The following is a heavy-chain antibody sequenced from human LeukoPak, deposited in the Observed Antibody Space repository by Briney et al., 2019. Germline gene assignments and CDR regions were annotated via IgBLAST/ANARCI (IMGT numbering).Heavy chain of an antibody. Sequence: GGSLRLSCVPSRFILSIDAIHWVRQAPGKGLEWVAVISFDGSNIYYADSAKGRFTISRDNSKNTLYLQMNSLRAEDTAVYYCAKVSSVRGNWFDPWDQGTLVTVSS. J-gene: IGHJ5*02. CDR3: AKVSSVRGNWFDP. D-gene: IGHD2/OR15-2a*01. CDR1: RFILSIDA. V-gene: IGHV3-30*04. CDR2: ISFDGSNI.